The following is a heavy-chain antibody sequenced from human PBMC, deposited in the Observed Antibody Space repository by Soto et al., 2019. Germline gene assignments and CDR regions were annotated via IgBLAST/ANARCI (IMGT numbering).Heavy chain of an antibody. V-gene: IGHV3-30*03. CDR3: FSSSSHYYHYYGMDV. CDR1: GFTFSSYG. CDR2: ISYDGSNK. D-gene: IGHD6-6*01. J-gene: IGHJ6*02. Sequence: PGGSLRLSCAASGFTFSSYGMHWVRQAPGKGLEWVAVISYDGSNKYYADSVKGRFTISRDNSKNTLYLQMNSLRAEDTAVYYCFSSSSHYYHYYGMDVWGQGTTVTVSS.